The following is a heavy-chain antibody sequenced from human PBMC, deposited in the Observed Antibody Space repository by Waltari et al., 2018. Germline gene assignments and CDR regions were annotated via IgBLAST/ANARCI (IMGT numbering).Heavy chain of an antibody. CDR1: GVSVRDNF. Sequence: EVEVVESGGGLMQPGGPLRLSCAASGVSVRDNFISWVRQAPGKGLEWGSISYTVGTTYFAESVKGRYTISRDNSRNTVYLQMNSLRVEDTAVYFCARVAGTALHRYYHYYMDLWGKGTTVTVSS. CDR2: SYTVGTT. J-gene: IGHJ6*03. D-gene: IGHD2-15*01. V-gene: IGHV3-53*01. CDR3: ARVAGTALHRYYHYYMDL.